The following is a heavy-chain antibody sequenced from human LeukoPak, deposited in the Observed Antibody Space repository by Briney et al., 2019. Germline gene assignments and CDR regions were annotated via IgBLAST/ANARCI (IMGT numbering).Heavy chain of an antibody. J-gene: IGHJ5*02. CDR1: GFSFSGHS. CDR2: ISDTSRYI. V-gene: IGHV3-21*01. Sequence: GGSLRLSCAASGFSFSGHSMNWVRQSPGKGLEWVSSISDTSRYIYYADSVKGRFIISRDNAKNSLYLQMNSLRADDTAVYYCARGSVGYWFDPWGQGTLVTVSS. CDR3: ARGSVGYWFDP. D-gene: IGHD5/OR15-5a*01.